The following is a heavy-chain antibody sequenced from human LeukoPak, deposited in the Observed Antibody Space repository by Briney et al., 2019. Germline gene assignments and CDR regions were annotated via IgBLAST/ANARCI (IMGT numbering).Heavy chain of an antibody. V-gene: IGHV4-30-4*01. CDR3: ARDHGELRGFDL. CDR1: GGSISSGDYY. Sequence: SQTLSLTCTVSGGSISSGDYYWSWIRQPPGKGLEWIGYIYYSGSTYYNPSLKSRVTISVDTSKDQFSLKLSSVTAADTAVYYCARDHGELRGFDLWGQGTMVTVSS. CDR2: IYYSGST. J-gene: IGHJ3*01. D-gene: IGHD1-26*01.